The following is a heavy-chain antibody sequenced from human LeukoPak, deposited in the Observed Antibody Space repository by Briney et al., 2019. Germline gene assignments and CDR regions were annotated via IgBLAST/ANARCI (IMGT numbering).Heavy chain of an antibody. CDR1: GYTFTGYY. CDR2: INPNSGGT. Sequence: ASVKVSCKASGYTFTGYYMHWVRQAPGQGLEWTGWINPNSGGTNYAQKFQGRVTMTRDTSISTAYMELSRLRSDDTAVYYCARDRVVTNYYYYGMDVWGQGTTVTVSS. V-gene: IGHV1-2*02. D-gene: IGHD2-21*02. J-gene: IGHJ6*02. CDR3: ARDRVVTNYYYYGMDV.